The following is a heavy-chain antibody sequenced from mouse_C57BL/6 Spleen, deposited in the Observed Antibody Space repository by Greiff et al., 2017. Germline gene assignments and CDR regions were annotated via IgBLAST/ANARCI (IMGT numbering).Heavy chain of an antibody. D-gene: IGHD1-1*01. J-gene: IGHJ2*01. CDR2: INPSTGGT. V-gene: IGHV1-53*01. CDR1: GYTFTSYW. CDR3: ARPVTTVVATGYFDY. Sequence: QVQLQQPGTELVKPGASVKLSCKASGYTFTSYWMHWVKQRPGQGLEWIGNINPSTGGTNYNEKFKSKATLTVDKSSSTAYMQLSSLTSEDSAVYYCARPVTTVVATGYFDYWGQGTTLTVSS.